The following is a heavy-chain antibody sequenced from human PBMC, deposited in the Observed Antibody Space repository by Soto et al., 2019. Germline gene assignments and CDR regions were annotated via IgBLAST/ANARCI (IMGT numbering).Heavy chain of an antibody. CDR1: GFTFSSYG. D-gene: IGHD3-10*01. CDR2: IWYDGSNK. J-gene: IGHJ5*02. Sequence: GGSLRLSCAASGFTFSSYGMHWVRQAPGKGLEWVTFIWYDGSNKYCVDSVKGRFTISRDNFENTLYLQMNSVRVEDTAVYYCARSVRPLSWFDPWGQGTRVTVSS. CDR3: ARSVRPLSWFDP. V-gene: IGHV3-33*01.